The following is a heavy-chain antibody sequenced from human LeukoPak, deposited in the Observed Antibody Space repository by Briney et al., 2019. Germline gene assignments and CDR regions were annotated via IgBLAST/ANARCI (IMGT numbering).Heavy chain of an antibody. J-gene: IGHJ3*02. V-gene: IGHV3-7*01. D-gene: IGHD2-8*02. CDR1: GFTFTTYW. Sequence: PGGSLRLSCAASGFTFTTYWVSWVRQVPGKGLEWVANINQDGSQTYYLDSVRGRFTISRDNAKQSLFLQMNSLRARDTAVYYCARDSQLCPYSDCRGVGFDIWGQGTMVTVTS. CDR3: ARDSQLCPYSDCRGVGFDI. CDR2: INQDGSQT.